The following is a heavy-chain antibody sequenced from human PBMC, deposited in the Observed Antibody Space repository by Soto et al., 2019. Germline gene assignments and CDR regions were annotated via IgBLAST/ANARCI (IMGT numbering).Heavy chain of an antibody. Sequence: ASVKVSCKASGYTFTSYYMHWVRQAPGQGLEWMGIINPSGGSTSYAQKFQGRVTMTRDTSRRQFSLRLKSVTAADTAVYFCARDEFPPYSSASKGFDSWGPGTLVTVSS. J-gene: IGHJ4*02. CDR3: ARDEFPPYSSASKGFDS. CDR2: INPSGGST. CDR1: GYTFTSYY. V-gene: IGHV1-46*01. D-gene: IGHD3-22*01.